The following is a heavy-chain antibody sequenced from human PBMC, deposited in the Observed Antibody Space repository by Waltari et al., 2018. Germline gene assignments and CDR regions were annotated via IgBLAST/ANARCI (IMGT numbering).Heavy chain of an antibody. V-gene: IGHV3-48*03. CDR2: ISSSGNTI. CDR3: ARDSVRSGEFDY. CDR1: GFTFSSYE. D-gene: IGHD1-26*01. J-gene: IGHJ4*02. Sequence: EVQLVESGGGLVQPGGSLRLSCAASGFTFSSYEMNWVRQAPGKGLEWVSYISSSGNTIYYADSVRGRFTISRDNAKNSIYLQMNSLRAEDTAIYYCARDSVRSGEFDYWGQGTLVTVSS.